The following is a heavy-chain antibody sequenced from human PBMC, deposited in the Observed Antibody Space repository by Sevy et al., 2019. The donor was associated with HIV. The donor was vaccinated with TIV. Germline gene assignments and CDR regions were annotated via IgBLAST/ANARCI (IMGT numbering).Heavy chain of an antibody. CDR3: AREAGYSTGWSPGNY. D-gene: IGHD6-19*01. Sequence: GGSLRLSCAASGFTFSSHAMHWVRQAPGKGLERVALISYDGVIKYYAESVKGRFTISRDDSKNTLYLQMNSLRADDTAVYYCAREAGYSTGWSPGNYWRQGTLVTVSS. V-gene: IGHV3-30*14. CDR1: GFTFSSHA. J-gene: IGHJ4*02. CDR2: ISYDGVIK.